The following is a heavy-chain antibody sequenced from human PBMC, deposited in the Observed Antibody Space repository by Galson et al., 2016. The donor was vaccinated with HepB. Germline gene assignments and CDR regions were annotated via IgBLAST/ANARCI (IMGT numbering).Heavy chain of an antibody. CDR2: TSKDGANK. Sequence: SLRLSHAASGFTFSYYAMHWVRQAPGKGLGWVAVTSKDGANKYYADSVKGRFTIPRDNSRNTLYLQMSSLKPEDTAVYFCARAERSTSAASDYWGRGTLVTVSS. CDR3: ARAERSTSAASDY. D-gene: IGHD6-6*01. J-gene: IGHJ4*02. V-gene: IGHV3-30*04. CDR1: GFTFSYYA.